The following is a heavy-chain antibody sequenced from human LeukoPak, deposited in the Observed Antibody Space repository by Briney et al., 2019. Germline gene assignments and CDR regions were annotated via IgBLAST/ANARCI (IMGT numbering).Heavy chain of an antibody. CDR2: IYPGDSDT. D-gene: IGHD5-18*01. CDR3: ARGGYTYAYYYYYMDV. CDR1: GYSFTSYW. V-gene: IGHV5-51*01. Sequence: ESLKISCKGSGYSFTSYWIGWVRQMPGKGLEWMGIIYPGDSDTRYSPSFQGQVTISADKSISTAYLQWSSLKASDTAMYYCARGGYTYAYYYYYMDVWGKGTTVTVSS. J-gene: IGHJ6*03.